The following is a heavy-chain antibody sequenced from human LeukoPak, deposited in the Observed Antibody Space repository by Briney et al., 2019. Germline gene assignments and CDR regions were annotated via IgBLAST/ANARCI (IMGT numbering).Heavy chain of an antibody. CDR2: IYYSGST. D-gene: IGHD2-8*01. V-gene: IGHV4-59*01. CDR3: ARKANDYYGMDV. J-gene: IGHJ6*02. Sequence: SETLSLTCAVYGGSFSGYYWSWIRQPPGKGLEWIGYIYYSGSTNYNPSLKSRVTISVDTSKNQFSLKLSSVTAADTAVYYCARKANDYYGMDVWGQGTTVTVSS. CDR1: GGSFSGYY.